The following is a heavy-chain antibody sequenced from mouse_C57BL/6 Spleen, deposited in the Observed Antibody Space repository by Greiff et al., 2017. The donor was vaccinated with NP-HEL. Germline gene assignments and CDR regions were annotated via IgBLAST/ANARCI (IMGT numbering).Heavy chain of an antibody. V-gene: IGHV7-3*01. CDR1: GFTFTDYY. J-gene: IGHJ2*01. CDR3: TRYYYFDY. Sequence: EVKLEESGGGLVQPGGSLSLSCAASGFTFTDYYMSWVRQPPGKALEWLGFIRNKANGYTTEYSASVKGRFTISRDNSQSILYLQMKALRAEDSATYYCTRYYYFDYWGQGTTLTVSS. CDR2: IRNKANGYTT.